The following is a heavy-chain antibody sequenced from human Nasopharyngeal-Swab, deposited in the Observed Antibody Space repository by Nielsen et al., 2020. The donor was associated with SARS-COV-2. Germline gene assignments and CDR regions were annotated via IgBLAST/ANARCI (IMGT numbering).Heavy chain of an antibody. V-gene: IGHV3-23*01. CDR1: GFTFSSYA. Sequence: GGSLRLSCAASGFTFSSYAMSWVRQAPGKGLEWVSAISGSGGSTYCADSVKGRFTISRDNSKNTLYLQMNSLRAEDTAVYYCAKEGSRTTVITIYWYFDLWGRGTLVTVSS. J-gene: IGHJ2*01. D-gene: IGHD2/OR15-2a*01. CDR3: AKEGSRTTVITIYWYFDL. CDR2: ISGSGGST.